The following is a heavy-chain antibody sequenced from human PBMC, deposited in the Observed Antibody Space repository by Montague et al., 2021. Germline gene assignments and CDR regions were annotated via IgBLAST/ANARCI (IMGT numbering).Heavy chain of an antibody. V-gene: IGHV4-39*01. J-gene: IGHJ4*02. D-gene: IGHD3-16*01. CDR3: ASSSRGSWRQAYFDY. CDR2: IYYSGST. CDR1: GGSISSSSYY. Sequence: SETLSLTCTVSGGSISSSSYYWDWIRQPPGKGLEWIGSIYYSGSTYYNPSLKSRVTISVDTSKNQFSLKLSSVTAADTAVYYWASSSRGSWRQAYFDYWGQGTLVTVSS.